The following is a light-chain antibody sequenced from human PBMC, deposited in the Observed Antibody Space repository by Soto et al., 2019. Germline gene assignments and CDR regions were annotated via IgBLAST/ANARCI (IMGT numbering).Light chain of an antibody. V-gene: IGLV2-14*01. J-gene: IGLJ1*01. CDR2: DVS. CDR1: SSDVGGYNY. CDR3: SSYTSSRDYV. Sequence: QSVLAQPASGSGSPGDSITISCTGTSSDVGGYNYVSWYQQHPGKAPKLMIYDVSNRPSGVSNRFSGSKSGNTASLTISGLQAEDEADYYCSSYTSSRDYVFGTGTKVTVL.